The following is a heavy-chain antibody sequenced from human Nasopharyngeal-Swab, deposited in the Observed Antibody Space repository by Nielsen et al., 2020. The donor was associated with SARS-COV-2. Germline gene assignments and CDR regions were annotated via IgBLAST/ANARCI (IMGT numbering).Heavy chain of an antibody. D-gene: IGHD6-19*01. Sequence: WIRQPPGKGLEWIGSIYYSGSTYYNPSLKSRVTISVDTSKNQFSLKLSSVTAADTAVYYCAIRQRPSYSSGWYQQITDYWGQGTLVTVSS. V-gene: IGHV4-39*01. CDR2: IYYSGST. J-gene: IGHJ4*02. CDR3: AIRQRPSYSSGWYQQITDY.